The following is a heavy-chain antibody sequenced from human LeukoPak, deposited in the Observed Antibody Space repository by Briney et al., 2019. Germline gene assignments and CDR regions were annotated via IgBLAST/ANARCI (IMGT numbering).Heavy chain of an antibody. CDR1: GFTFDDYA. J-gene: IGHJ5*02. D-gene: IGHD6-13*01. V-gene: IGHV3-9*03. CDR3: AKGPLSSWYQNWFDP. Sequence: PGGSLRLSCAASGFTFDDYAMHWVRQAPGKGLEWVSGISWNSGSIGYADSVKGRFTISRDNAKNSLYLQMNSLRAEDMALYYCAKGPLSSWYQNWFDPWGQGTLVAVSS. CDR2: ISWNSGSI.